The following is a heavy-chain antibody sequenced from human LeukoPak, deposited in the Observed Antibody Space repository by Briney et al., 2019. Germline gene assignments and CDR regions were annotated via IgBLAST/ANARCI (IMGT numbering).Heavy chain of an antibody. Sequence: GASVKVSCKASGYTFSGNYIHWLRQAPGQGLELMGWTDANNGDTKSAQKFQGRVTMSRDKSISTAYMDLSSLSTDDAAVYYCARDPSSVTLYFFDYWGEGTLVTVSS. CDR2: TDANNGDT. J-gene: IGHJ4*02. V-gene: IGHV1-2*02. D-gene: IGHD4-11*01. CDR3: ARDPSSVTLYFFDY. CDR1: GYTFSGNY.